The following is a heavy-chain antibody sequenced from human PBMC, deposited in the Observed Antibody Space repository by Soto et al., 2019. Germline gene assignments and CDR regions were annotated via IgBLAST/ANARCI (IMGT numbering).Heavy chain of an antibody. Sequence: EAQLVESGGALLKPGGPLSLPLQASGSPLITPWLIWPRQAPGRGRGWVGVIKSKTDGGTTDYAAPVKGRFTISRDDSKNILYLQMNSLKIEDTAVYYCITLYYDFWSGHYYMDVWGKGTTVTVSS. J-gene: IGHJ6*03. D-gene: IGHD3-3*01. CDR2: IKSKTDGGTT. CDR3: ITLYYDFWSGHYYMDV. V-gene: IGHV3-15*02. CDR1: GSPLITPW.